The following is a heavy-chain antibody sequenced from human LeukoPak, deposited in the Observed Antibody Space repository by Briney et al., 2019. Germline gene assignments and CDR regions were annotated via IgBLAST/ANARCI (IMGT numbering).Heavy chain of an antibody. CDR3: ARGGYDSSGYWNY. Sequence: SVKVSCKASGGTFSSYAISWVRQAPGQGLEWMGRIIPIFGTANYAQKFQGRVTITTDESTSTAYMELSSLRSEDTAVYYCARGGYDSSGYWNYWGQGTLVTVSS. J-gene: IGHJ4*02. V-gene: IGHV1-69*05. D-gene: IGHD3-22*01. CDR2: IIPIFGTA. CDR1: GGTFSSYA.